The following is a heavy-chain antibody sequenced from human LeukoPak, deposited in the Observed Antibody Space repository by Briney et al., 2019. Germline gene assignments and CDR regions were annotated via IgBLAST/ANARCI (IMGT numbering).Heavy chain of an antibody. CDR2: IYYSGST. V-gene: IGHV4-39*07. J-gene: IGHJ3*02. CDR3: AREFYYDSSFSFDI. D-gene: IGHD3-22*01. Sequence: SETLSLTCTVSGGSISSSSYYWGWIRQPPGKGLEWIGIIYYSGSTYYNPSLKNRVTISVDTSKNQFSLKLSSVTAADTAVYYCAREFYYDSSFSFDIWGQGTMVTVSS. CDR1: GGSISSSSYY.